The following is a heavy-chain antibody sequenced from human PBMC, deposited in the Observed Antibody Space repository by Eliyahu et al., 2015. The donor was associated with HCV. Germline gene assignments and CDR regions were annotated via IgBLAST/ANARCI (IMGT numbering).Heavy chain of an antibody. D-gene: IGHD6-19*01. CDR3: AKEGQWLVPRPFDY. J-gene: IGHJ4*02. CDR2: ISGSXGXT. CDR1: GFTFSSYA. Sequence: EVQLLESGGGLVQPGGSLRLSCAASGFTFSSYAMXWVRQAPGKGLGWVSAISGSXGXTYYADSVKGRFTISRDNSKNTLYLQMNSLRAEDTAVYYCAKEGQWLVPRPFDYWGQGTLVTVSS. V-gene: IGHV3-23*01.